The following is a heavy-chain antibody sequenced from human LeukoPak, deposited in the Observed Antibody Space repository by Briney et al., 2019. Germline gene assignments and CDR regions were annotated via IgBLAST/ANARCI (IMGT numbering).Heavy chain of an antibody. J-gene: IGHJ4*02. CDR1: GFTFDDYA. Sequence: GGSLRLSCAASGFTFDDYAMHWVRQAPGKGLEWVSGISWNSGSIGYADSVKGRFTISRDNAKSSLYLQMNSLRAEDTALYYCAKDGPLGQWLPQSYFDYWGQGTLVTVSS. V-gene: IGHV3-9*01. CDR2: ISWNSGSI. D-gene: IGHD6-19*01. CDR3: AKDGPLGQWLPQSYFDY.